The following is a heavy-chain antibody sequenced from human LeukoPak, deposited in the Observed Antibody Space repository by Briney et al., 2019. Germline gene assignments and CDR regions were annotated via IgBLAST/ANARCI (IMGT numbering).Heavy chain of an antibody. J-gene: IGHJ5*02. Sequence: SETLSLTCAVYGGSFSGYYWSWIRQPPGKGLEWIGEINHSGSTNYNPSLKSRVTISVDTSKNQFSLKLSSVTAADAAVYYCARGIVVVPAAIPQNWFDPWGQGTLVTVSS. V-gene: IGHV4-34*01. D-gene: IGHD2-2*01. CDR3: ARGIVVVPAAIPQNWFDP. CDR2: INHSGST. CDR1: GGSFSGYY.